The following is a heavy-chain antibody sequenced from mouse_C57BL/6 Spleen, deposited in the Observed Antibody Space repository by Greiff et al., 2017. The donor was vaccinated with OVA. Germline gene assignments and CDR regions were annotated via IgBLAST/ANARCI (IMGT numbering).Heavy chain of an antibody. CDR1: GYTFTSYW. J-gene: IGHJ2*01. CDR2: IDPSDSET. CDR3: ARLGPITTVVAKDY. V-gene: IGHV1-52*01. D-gene: IGHD1-1*01. Sequence: QVQLQQPGAELVRPGSSVKLSCKASGYTFTSYWMHWVKQRPIQGLEWIGNIDPSDSETHYNQKFKDKATLTVDKSSSTAYMQLSSLTSEDSAVYYCARLGPITTVVAKDYWGQGTTLTVSS.